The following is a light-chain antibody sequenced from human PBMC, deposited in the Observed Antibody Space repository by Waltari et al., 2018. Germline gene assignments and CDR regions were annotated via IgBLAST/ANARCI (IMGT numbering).Light chain of an antibody. V-gene: IGKV4-1*01. J-gene: IGKJ3*01. CDR1: QSVLYSSNSRNY. CDR2: WAS. CDR3: QQYYSAPRT. Sequence: DIVMTQSPDSLAVSLGERATINCKSSQSVLYSSNSRNYLAWFQQKPGQPPKLVIYWASTRESGVPDRFSGSGSGTDFTLTISSLQAEDVAIYYCQQYYSAPRTFGPGTKVDIK.